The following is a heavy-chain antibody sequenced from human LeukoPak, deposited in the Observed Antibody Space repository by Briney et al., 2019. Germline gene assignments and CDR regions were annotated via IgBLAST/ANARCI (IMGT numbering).Heavy chain of an antibody. Sequence: GESLRLSCAASGFTFSSYEMNWVRQAPGKGLEWVSSISTSSSYIYYADSVKGRFTISRDNAKNSLYLQMNSLRAEDTAVYYCARDRVGVSAYDSLFDYWGQGTLVTVSS. J-gene: IGHJ4*02. CDR3: ARDRVGVSAYDSLFDY. D-gene: IGHD5-12*01. CDR2: ISTSSSYI. V-gene: IGHV3-21*01. CDR1: GFTFSSYE.